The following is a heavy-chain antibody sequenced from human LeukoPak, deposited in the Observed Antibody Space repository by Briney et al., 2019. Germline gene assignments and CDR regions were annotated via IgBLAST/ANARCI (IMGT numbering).Heavy chain of an antibody. Sequence: GVSLRLSCAASGFTFSDYDMHWVRQATGKGLEWVSAIGTAGDTYYTGSVKGRFTSSRENAKNSLYLQMNSLRAGDTAVYYCARVAKERVGGVYYFDYWGQGTLVTVSS. D-gene: IGHD1-1*01. CDR2: IGTAGDT. CDR3: ARVAKERVGGVYYFDY. CDR1: GFTFSDYD. J-gene: IGHJ4*02. V-gene: IGHV3-13*01.